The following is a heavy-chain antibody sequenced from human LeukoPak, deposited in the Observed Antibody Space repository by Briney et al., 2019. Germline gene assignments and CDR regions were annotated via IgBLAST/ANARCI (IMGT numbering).Heavy chain of an antibody. CDR3: ARVVGGGWWLDP. CDR1: GFTFSDHS. D-gene: IGHD3-16*01. V-gene: IGHV3-48*02. CDR2: ISSRSTAI. J-gene: IGHJ5*02. Sequence: PGGSLRLSCAASGFTFSDHSMNWARQAPGKGLEWVSYISSRSTAIYYADSVKGRFTISRDNVKNSLYLQMNSLRDEDTAVYYCARVVGGGWWLDPWGQGTLVTVSP.